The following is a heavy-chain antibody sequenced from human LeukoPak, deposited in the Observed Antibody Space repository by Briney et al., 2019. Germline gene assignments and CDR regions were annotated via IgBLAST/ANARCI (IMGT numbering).Heavy chain of an antibody. CDR2: ISSTGDTI. CDR3: ASVVRNGDWEY. CDR1: GFTFSDYY. J-gene: IGHJ4*02. D-gene: IGHD4-17*01. V-gene: IGHV3-11*04. Sequence: GGSLRLSCAASGFTFSDYYMSWIRQAPGRGLEWVSYISSTGDTIYYADSVKGRFTISRDNAKDSLYLQMNSLRVEDTAVYYCASVVRNGDWEYWGQGTLVTVSS.